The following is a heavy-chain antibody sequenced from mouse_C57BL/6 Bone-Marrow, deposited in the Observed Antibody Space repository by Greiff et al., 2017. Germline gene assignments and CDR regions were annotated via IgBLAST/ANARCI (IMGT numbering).Heavy chain of an antibody. CDR3: ARSGYGYCYYFDY. CDR1: GYTFTDYY. Sequence: EVQLQQSGPVLVKPGASVKMSCKASGYTFTDYYMNWVKQSHGKSLEWIGVINPYNGGTSYNQKFKGKATLTVDKSSSTAYMELNSLTSEDSAVYYCARSGYGYCYYFDYWGQGTTLTVSS. CDR2: INPYNGGT. J-gene: IGHJ2*01. V-gene: IGHV1-19*01. D-gene: IGHD2-2*01.